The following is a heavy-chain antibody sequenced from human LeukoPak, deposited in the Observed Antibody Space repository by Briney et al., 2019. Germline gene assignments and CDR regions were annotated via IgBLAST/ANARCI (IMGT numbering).Heavy chain of an antibody. J-gene: IGHJ6*03. Sequence: SVKASCKASGGTFSSYAISWVRQAPGQGLEWMGGIIPIFGTANYAQKFQGRVTITADESTSTAYMELSSLRSEDTAVYYCARVPTVTIYYYYYYMDVWGKGTTVTVSS. V-gene: IGHV1-69*13. CDR2: IIPIFGTA. D-gene: IGHD4-11*01. CDR3: ARVPTVTIYYYYYYMDV. CDR1: GGTFSSYA.